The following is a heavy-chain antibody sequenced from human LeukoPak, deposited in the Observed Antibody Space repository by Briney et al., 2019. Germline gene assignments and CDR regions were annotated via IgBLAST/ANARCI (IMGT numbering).Heavy chain of an antibody. CDR2: IKQDGSEK. J-gene: IGHJ3*02. CDR1: GFTFSSYW. V-gene: IGHV3-7*01. Sequence: GGSLRLSCAASGFTFSSYWMSWVRQAPGKGLEWVANIKQDGSEKYYADSVKGRFTISRDNSKNTLYLQMNSLRAEDTAVYYCAKPDSVGWLGVVAFDIWGQGTMVTVSS. CDR3: AKPDSVGWLGVVAFDI. D-gene: IGHD2-15*01.